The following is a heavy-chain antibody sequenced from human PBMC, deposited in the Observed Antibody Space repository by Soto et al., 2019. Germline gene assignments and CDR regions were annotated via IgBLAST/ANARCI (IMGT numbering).Heavy chain of an antibody. V-gene: IGHV3-72*01. CDR1: GFTFSDDY. Sequence: EVHLVESGGGLAQPGGSLRISCAASGFTFSDDYMEWVRQAPGKGLEWVGRIRNNANSYTTEYGASVTGRFTISRDDSKNSLALQMNSLKTEDTAVYYCSSAWFGELKYFDYWGQGTLVTVSS. D-gene: IGHD3-10*01. CDR3: SSAWFGELKYFDY. J-gene: IGHJ4*02. CDR2: IRNNANSYTT.